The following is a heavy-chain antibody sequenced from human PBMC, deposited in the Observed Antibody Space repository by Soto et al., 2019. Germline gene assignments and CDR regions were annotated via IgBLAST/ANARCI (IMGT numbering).Heavy chain of an antibody. CDR2: ISSREVTV. CDR1: GFTFSNYY. Sequence: GGSLRLSCAASGFTFSNYYMTWIRQAPGKGLECLSYISSREVTVYYADSVKGRFTISRDNTKNSLYLQMTTLRDEDTAVYFCAKSLSASPNYFFDSWGQGTLVTVSS. CDR3: AKSLSASPNYFFDS. J-gene: IGHJ4*02. V-gene: IGHV3-11*01. D-gene: IGHD1-1*01.